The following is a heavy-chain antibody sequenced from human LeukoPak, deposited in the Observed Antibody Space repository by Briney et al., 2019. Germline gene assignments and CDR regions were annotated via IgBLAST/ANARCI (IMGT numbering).Heavy chain of an antibody. CDR1: GFTFSSYE. D-gene: IGHD3-10*02. Sequence: GGSLRLSCAASGFTFSSYEMNWVRQAPGKGLEWVSYISSSGSTIYYADSVKGRFTISRDNAKNSLYLQMNSLRAEDTAVYYCTELGITIIGGVWGKGTTVTVSS. CDR3: TELGITIIGGV. CDR2: ISSSGSTI. J-gene: IGHJ6*04. V-gene: IGHV3-48*03.